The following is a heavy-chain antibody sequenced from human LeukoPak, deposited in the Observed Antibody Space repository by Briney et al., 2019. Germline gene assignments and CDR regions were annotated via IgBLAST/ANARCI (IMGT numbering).Heavy chain of an antibody. V-gene: IGHV3-30*18. J-gene: IGHJ4*02. D-gene: IGHD3-22*01. CDR3: AKEDSSGRGYYFDY. CDR2: ISYDGSNK. Sequence: GRSLRLSCAASGFTFSSYGMHWVRQAPGKGLEWVAVISYDGSNKYYADSVKGRFTISRDNSKNTLYLQMNSLRAEDTAVYYCAKEDSSGRGYYFDYWGQGTLVTVSS. CDR1: GFTFSSYG.